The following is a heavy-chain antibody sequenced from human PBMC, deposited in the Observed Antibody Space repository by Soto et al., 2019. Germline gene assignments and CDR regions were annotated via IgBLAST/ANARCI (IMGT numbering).Heavy chain of an antibody. CDR1: GFTFSLSA. Sequence: EVQLLASGGGFVQPGESLRLSCVASGFTFSLSAMSWVRQAPGRGLEWVSPISGGGGSTEYTDSVKGRFTISRDNSKDTVHLQMNSLRAEDTAVYYCAKGPEYDILTGCDYWGQGALVTVSS. CDR3: AKGPEYDILTGCDY. D-gene: IGHD3-9*01. CDR2: ISGGGGST. J-gene: IGHJ4*02. V-gene: IGHV3-23*01.